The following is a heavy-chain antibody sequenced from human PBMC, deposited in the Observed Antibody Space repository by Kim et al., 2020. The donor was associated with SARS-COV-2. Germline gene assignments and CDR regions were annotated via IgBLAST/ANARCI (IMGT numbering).Heavy chain of an antibody. CDR1: GGSFSGYY. CDR2: INHSGST. D-gene: IGHD3-10*01. CDR3: ARGPGYGSGRYYYYYYGM. V-gene: IGHV4-34*01. Sequence: SETLSLTCAVYGGSFSGYYWSWIRQPPGKGLEWIGEINHSGSTNYNPSLKSRVTISVDTSKNQFSLKLRSVTAADTAVYYCARGPGYGSGRYYYYYYGM. J-gene: IGHJ6*01.